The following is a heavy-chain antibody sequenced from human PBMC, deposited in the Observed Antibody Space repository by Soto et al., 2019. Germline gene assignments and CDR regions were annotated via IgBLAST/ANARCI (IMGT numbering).Heavy chain of an antibody. J-gene: IGHJ4*02. CDR3: AGSGYCSTGKCSAFDY. CDR1: GFTFSSYV. Sequence: EVQLLESGGGLLQPGGSLRLSCAASGFTFSSYVMNWVRQAPGEGLEWVSTVSGGGDGTYYADSVKGRFTISRDDSKHTLYLQMNSLRADDTAVYFCAGSGYCSTGKCSAFDYWGQGTLVTVSS. CDR2: VSGGGDGT. D-gene: IGHD2-8*01. V-gene: IGHV3-23*01.